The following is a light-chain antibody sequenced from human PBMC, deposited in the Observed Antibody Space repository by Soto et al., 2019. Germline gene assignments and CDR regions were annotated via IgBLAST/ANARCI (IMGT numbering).Light chain of an antibody. J-gene: IGKJ4*01. CDR2: DGS. Sequence: DIQMTQSPSSLSASVGDRVTITCQASQDINHYLNWYQQRPGKAPKSLIYDGSNLETGVPSRFSGSGAGTMFSLTIDNLQPEDVATYYCQQYDNFPVSLGRGTKLEIK. CDR3: QQYDNFPVS. CDR1: QDINHY. V-gene: IGKV1-33*01.